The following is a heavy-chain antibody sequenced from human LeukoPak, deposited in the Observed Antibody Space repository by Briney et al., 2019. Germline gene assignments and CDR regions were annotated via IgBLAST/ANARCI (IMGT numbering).Heavy chain of an antibody. CDR2: ISAYNGNT. CDR1: GYTFTSYG. V-gene: IGHV1-18*01. CDR3: AKCRLSSRGSADY. J-gene: IGHJ4*02. D-gene: IGHD3-10*01. Sequence: ASVKVSCKASGYTFTSYGISWVRQAPGQGLEWMGWISAYNGNTNYAQKLQGRVTMTRDTSTSTVYMELTSLRSDDTAVYYCAKCRLSSRGSADYWGQGTLVTVSS.